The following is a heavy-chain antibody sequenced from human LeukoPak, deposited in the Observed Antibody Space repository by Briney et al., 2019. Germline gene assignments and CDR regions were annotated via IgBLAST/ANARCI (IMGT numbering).Heavy chain of an antibody. J-gene: IGHJ4*02. D-gene: IGHD5-24*01. Sequence: GGSLRLSCAASGFTFSSYTMNWVRQAPGKGLEWVSSISTSGNSMYHADSVKGRFTASRDNARNSLYLQMNSLRAEDTAVYYCARVVRGDAYNYDYWGRGTLVTVSS. V-gene: IGHV3-21*01. CDR1: GFTFSSYT. CDR3: ARVVRGDAYNYDY. CDR2: ISTSGNSM.